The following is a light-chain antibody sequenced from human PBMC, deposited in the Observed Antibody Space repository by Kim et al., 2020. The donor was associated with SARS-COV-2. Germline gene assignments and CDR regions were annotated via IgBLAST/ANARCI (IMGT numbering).Light chain of an antibody. V-gene: IGKV3-11*01. CDR2: DAS. CDR1: QSVSSF. J-gene: IGKJ4*01. Sequence: LTPGERATLSCRASQSVSSFLAWYQQKPGRAPSLLIYDASNRATGIPARFSASGSGTDFTLTITSLEPEDFAVYYCQQRSNWPLTFGGGTKVDIK. CDR3: QQRSNWPLT.